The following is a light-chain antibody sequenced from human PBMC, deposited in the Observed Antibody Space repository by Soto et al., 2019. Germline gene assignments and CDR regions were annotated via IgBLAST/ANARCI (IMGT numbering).Light chain of an antibody. J-gene: IGKJ1*01. CDR2: GAY. CDR3: QQYRSWPRT. CDR1: QSVDIN. V-gene: IGKV3-15*01. Sequence: EIVLTQSPATLSVSPGERVTLSCRASQSVDINLAWYQQKPGQAPRLLIYGAYTRATDMPGRFSGRGAGAEFTLTIRSMQSEDFAVYYCQQYRSWPRTFGQGTKVDIK.